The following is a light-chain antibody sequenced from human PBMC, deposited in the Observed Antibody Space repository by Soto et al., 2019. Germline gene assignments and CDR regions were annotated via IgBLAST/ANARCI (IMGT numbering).Light chain of an antibody. V-gene: IGKV1-5*03. Sequence: DIQMTQSPSTLSASVGDGVTITCRASQSISSWLAWYQQKPGKAPKLLIYKAFSLESGVPSRFSGSGSGTEFTLTISSLQPDDFATYYCQQYNSYPYTFGQGTKLEIK. CDR1: QSISSW. J-gene: IGKJ2*01. CDR2: KAF. CDR3: QQYNSYPYT.